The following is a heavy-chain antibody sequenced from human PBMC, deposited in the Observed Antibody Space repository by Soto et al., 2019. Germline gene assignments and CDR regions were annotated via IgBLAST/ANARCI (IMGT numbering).Heavy chain of an antibody. J-gene: IGHJ4*02. CDR1: GGSTSRYY. Sequence: SETMSLTCTVSGGSTSRYYWSWIRQPPGKGLEWIADIYYSGSTNYNRTLNSLVTISLESAKNQISLKVTSVSPADTAVYYCARSGRRRDGYSLCHFDSWGQGTSVTVSS. CDR3: ARSGRRRDGYSLCHFDS. V-gene: IGHV4-59*01. CDR2: IYYSGST. D-gene: IGHD5-18*01.